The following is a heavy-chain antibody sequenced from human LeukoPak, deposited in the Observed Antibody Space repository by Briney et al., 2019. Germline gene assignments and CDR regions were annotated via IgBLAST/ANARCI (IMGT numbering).Heavy chain of an antibody. V-gene: IGHV4-39*01. J-gene: IGHJ5*02. CDR2: VYYTGST. D-gene: IGHD3-10*01. CDR3: ARHSGSGSLSRPFDP. Sequence: KPSETLSLTCSVSGASVTSGSFYWAWLRQPPGKGLEWIATVYYTGSTYYDPSLKSRVSISIDTSKNQFSLNVKSVSAADSAVYYCARHSGSGSLSRPFDPWGQGTLVTVTS. CDR1: GASVTSGSFY.